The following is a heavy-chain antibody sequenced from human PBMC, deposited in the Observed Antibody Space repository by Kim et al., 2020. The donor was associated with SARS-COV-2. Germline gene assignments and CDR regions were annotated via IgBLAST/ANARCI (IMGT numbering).Heavy chain of an antibody. CDR3: ARVLSYYYGMDV. V-gene: IGHV3-33*01. Sequence: KYYAGAGKGRFTISRNNSKNTLYLQMNSLGAEDTAVYYCARVLSYYYGMDVWGQGPTVTVSS. J-gene: IGHJ6*02. CDR2: K.